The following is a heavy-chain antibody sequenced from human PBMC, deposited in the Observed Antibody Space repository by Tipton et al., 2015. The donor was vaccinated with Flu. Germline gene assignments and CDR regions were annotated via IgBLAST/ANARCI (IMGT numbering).Heavy chain of an antibody. CDR3: AKGPGSHIDF. J-gene: IGHJ4*02. CDR2: ISWSGDTI. V-gene: IGHV3-9*01. Sequence: SLRLSCAASGFIFNDFAMHWVRQAPGKGLEWVSTISWSGDTITYADSVKGRFTVSRDNAKDSLHLQMSSLRPEDTALYYCAKGPGSHIDFWGQGTPVTVSS. D-gene: IGHD1-26*01. CDR1: GFIFNDFA.